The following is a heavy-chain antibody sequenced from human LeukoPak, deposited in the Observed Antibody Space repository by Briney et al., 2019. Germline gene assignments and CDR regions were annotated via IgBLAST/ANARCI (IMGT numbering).Heavy chain of an antibody. CDR2: VNPDNGGT. Sequence: ASVKVSCKTSGYTFTGYYVNWVRQAPGQGLEWMGWVNPDNGGTHFSQKFQGRVTMTSDTSIRTAYMELSRLTSDDTAVYYCARYSVDYGPWFPDFWGQGTLVSVTS. V-gene: IGHV1-2*02. CDR1: GYTFTGYY. D-gene: IGHD4-17*01. J-gene: IGHJ4*02. CDR3: ARYSVDYGPWFPDF.